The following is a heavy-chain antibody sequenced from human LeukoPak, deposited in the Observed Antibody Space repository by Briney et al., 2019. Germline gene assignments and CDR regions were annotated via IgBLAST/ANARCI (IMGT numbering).Heavy chain of an antibody. CDR1: GFTFGDHA. CDR3: AKDGLRLGELSY. D-gene: IGHD3-16*02. J-gene: IGHJ4*02. V-gene: IGHV3-30*01. Sequence: PGRSLRLSCTASGFTFGDHAMSWVRQAPGKGLEWVAVISYDGSNKYYADSVKGRFTISRDNSKNTLYLQMNSLRAEDTAVYYCAKDGLRLGELSYWGQGTLVTVSS. CDR2: ISYDGSNK.